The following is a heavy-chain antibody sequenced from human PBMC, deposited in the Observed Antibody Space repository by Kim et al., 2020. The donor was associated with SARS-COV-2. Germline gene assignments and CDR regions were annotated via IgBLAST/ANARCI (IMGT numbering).Heavy chain of an antibody. CDR3: ARDLIRYYDFWSGSSPNYYYGMDV. V-gene: IGHV3-11*01. D-gene: IGHD3-3*01. Sequence: GGSLRLSCAASGFTFSDYYMSWIRQAPGKGLEWVSYISSSGSTIYYADSVKGRFTISRDNAKNSLYLQMNSLRAEDTAVYYCARDLIRYYDFWSGSSPNYYYGMDVWGQGTTVTVSS. CDR1: GFTFSDYY. J-gene: IGHJ6*02. CDR2: ISSSGSTI.